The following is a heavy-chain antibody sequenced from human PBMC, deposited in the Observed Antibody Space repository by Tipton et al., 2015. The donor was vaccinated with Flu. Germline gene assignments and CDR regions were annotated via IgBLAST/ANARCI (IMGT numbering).Heavy chain of an antibody. CDR2: INPSGGST. CDR3: ARRDYSNYVSEPKSWFDS. CDR1: GYTFTTYF. Sequence: QLVQSGAEMKKPGASVKVSCKASGYTFTTYFIHWVRQAPGQGLEWMGIINPSGGSTKYAQKFQGRVTMTSDTSTSTVYLELTSLRSGDTAVYYCARRDYSNYVSEPKSWFDSWGQGTLVTVSS. V-gene: IGHV1-46*01. D-gene: IGHD4-11*01. J-gene: IGHJ5*01.